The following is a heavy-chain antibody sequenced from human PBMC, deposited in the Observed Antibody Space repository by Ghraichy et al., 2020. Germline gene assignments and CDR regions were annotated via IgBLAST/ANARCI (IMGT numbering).Heavy chain of an antibody. CDR2: INHNSGGT. CDR3: ARVGGSGSSWQYYYYGMDV. CDR1: GYTFTGYY. D-gene: IGHD3-10*01. J-gene: IGHJ6*02. Sequence: ASVKVSCKASGYTFTGYYMHWVRQAPGQGLEWMGWINHNSGGTNYAQKFQGRVTMTRDTSISTAYMELSRLRSDDTAVYYCARVGGSGSSWQYYYYGMDVWGQGTTVTVSS. V-gene: IGHV1-2*02.